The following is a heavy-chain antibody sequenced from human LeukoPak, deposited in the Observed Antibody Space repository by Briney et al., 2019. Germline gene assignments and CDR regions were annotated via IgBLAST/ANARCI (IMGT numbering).Heavy chain of an antibody. CDR3: SRESGGRLDYYDSGRYVTAFDI. V-gene: IGHV3-49*03. D-gene: IGHD3-22*01. CDR1: GFTFGDYA. CDR2: IRSRAYGGTT. J-gene: IGHJ3*02. Sequence: SGGSLRLSCTASGFTFGDYAMSWFRQAPGKGLEWVGFIRSRAYGGTTEYAASVKGRFSISREDSKNTAYLQMSSLKTEDTALYYCSRESGGRLDYYDSGRYVTAFDIWGQGTMVTVSS.